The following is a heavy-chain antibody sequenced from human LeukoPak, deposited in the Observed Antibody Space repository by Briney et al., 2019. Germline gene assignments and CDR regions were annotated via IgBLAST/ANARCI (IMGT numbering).Heavy chain of an antibody. CDR1: GFTFNNYA. CDR2: ISGSGGST. V-gene: IGHV3-23*01. CDR3: AKGPVRDYYYYMDV. D-gene: IGHD6-19*01. J-gene: IGHJ6*03. Sequence: GGSLRLSCVASGFTFNNYAISLVRQAPGKGLEWVSGISGSGGSTNYVDSVKGRFTISRDNSKNTLYLQMNSLRAEDTAEYYCAKGPVRDYYYYMDVWGRGITVTVSS.